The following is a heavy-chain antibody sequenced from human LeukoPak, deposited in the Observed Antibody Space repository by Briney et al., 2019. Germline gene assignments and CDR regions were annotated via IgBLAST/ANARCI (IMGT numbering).Heavy chain of an antibody. D-gene: IGHD2/OR15-2a*01. Sequence: GGSLRLSCAASGFTFSDYYMSWIRQAPGKGLEWGSYISSSGSTKYYADFVKGRFTTSRDNAKKSLYLQMNSLRAEDTAVYYCARVLEAFDIWGQGTMVTVSS. CDR2: ISSSGSTK. V-gene: IGHV3-11*01. CDR3: ARVLEAFDI. J-gene: IGHJ3*02. CDR1: GFTFSDYY.